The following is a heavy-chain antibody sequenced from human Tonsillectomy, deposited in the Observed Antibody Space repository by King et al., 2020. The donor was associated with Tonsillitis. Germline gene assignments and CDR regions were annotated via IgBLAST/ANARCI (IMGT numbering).Heavy chain of an antibody. J-gene: IGHJ4*02. CDR3: AHIGHGLRVFDY. V-gene: IGHV2-5*02. D-gene: IGHD5-12*01. Sequence: TLKESGPTLVKPTQTLTLTCTFSGFSLSTSGVAVGWIRQPPGQALEWLALIYWDDDERYSPSLKNSLTITKDTSKNQVVLTMTNMDPVDTATYYCAHIGHGLRVFDYWGQGTLVTVSS. CDR1: GFSLSTSGVA. CDR2: IYWDDDE.